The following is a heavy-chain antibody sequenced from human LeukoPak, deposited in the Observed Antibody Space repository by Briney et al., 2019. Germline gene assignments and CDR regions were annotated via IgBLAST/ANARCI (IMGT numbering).Heavy chain of an antibody. Sequence: GGSLGLSCAASGFTFSSYEMNWVRQAPGKGLEWVSYISSSGSTIYYADSVKGRFTISRDNAKNSLYLQMNSLRAEDTAVYYCARGITMVRGVIPYWGQGTLVTVSS. D-gene: IGHD3-10*01. CDR1: GFTFSSYE. CDR2: ISSSGSTI. CDR3: ARGITMVRGVIPY. J-gene: IGHJ4*02. V-gene: IGHV3-48*03.